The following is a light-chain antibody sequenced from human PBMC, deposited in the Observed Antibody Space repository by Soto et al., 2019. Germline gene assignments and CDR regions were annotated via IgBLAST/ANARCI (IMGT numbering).Light chain of an antibody. CDR2: AAS. CDR1: QSISSY. J-gene: IGKJ2*01. V-gene: IGKV1-39*01. CDR3: QQSYSTPYT. Sequence: DIQMTQSPSSLSASVGDRVTITCRASQSISSYLNWYQQKPGKAPKLLIYAASSLQSGVPSRFSGSGSGTDFTLSISSLQPEHFATYSCQQSYSTPYTFGQLTKLEIK.